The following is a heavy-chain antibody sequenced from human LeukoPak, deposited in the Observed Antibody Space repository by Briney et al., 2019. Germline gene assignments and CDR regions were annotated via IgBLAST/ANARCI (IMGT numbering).Heavy chain of an antibody. CDR2: IYSGGST. CDR1: GFTVSSNY. CDR3: ARGSYHCGGDCLDY. Sequence: GGFLRLSCAASGFTVSSNYMSWVRQAPGKGLEWVSVIYSGGSTYYADSVKGRFTISRDNSKNTLYLQMNSLRAEDTAVYYCARGSYHCGGDCLDYWGQGTLVTVSS. V-gene: IGHV3-53*01. J-gene: IGHJ4*02. D-gene: IGHD2-21*02.